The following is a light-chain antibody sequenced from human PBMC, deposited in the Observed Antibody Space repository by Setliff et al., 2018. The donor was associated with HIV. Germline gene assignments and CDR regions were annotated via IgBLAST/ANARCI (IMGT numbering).Light chain of an antibody. Sequence: QSVLTQPASVSGSPGQSITISCTGTSSDIGVYKYVSWYQQHPGKAPKLIIYDVTNRPSGVSNRFSGSKSGNTASLTISGLQAEDEADYYCTSYAGSNSLLFGGGTKVTVL. J-gene: IGLJ2*01. V-gene: IGLV2-14*03. CDR2: DVT. CDR3: TSYAGSNSLL. CDR1: SSDIGVYKY.